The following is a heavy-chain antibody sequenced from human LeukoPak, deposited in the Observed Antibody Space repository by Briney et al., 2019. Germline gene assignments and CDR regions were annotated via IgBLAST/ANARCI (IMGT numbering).Heavy chain of an antibody. CDR1: EFTFSSYA. V-gene: IGHV3-23*01. Sequence: RPGGSLRLSCAASEFTFSSYAMSWVRQAPGKGLEWVSAISGSGGSTYYADSVKGRFTISRDNSKNTLYLQMNSLRAEDTAVYYCAKDYGDYALGYYGMDVWGQGTTVTVSS. CDR2: ISGSGGST. D-gene: IGHD4-17*01. J-gene: IGHJ6*02. CDR3: AKDYGDYALGYYGMDV.